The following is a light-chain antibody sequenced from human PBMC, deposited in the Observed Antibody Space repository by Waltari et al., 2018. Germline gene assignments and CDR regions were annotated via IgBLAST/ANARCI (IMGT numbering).Light chain of an antibody. CDR2: YDA. Sequence: SYVLTQPPSVSVAPGETARISCGGNNIGSIRVHWYQQKAGQAPVLVISYDADRPSGIPERFSGSNSGNTATLTINRVEVGDEADYYCQVWDTGSDHVIFGGGTKLTV. V-gene: IGLV3-21*04. CDR1: NIGSIR. J-gene: IGLJ2*01. CDR3: QVWDTGSDHVI.